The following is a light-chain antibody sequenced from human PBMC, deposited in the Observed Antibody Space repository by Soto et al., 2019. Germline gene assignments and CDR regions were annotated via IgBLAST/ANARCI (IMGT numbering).Light chain of an antibody. CDR3: SSYTSSSTPYV. CDR2: EVS. V-gene: IGLV2-14*01. CDR1: SSDVGGYNY. Sequence: QSALTQPASVSGSPGQSITISCTGTSSDVGGYNYISWYQQHPGKAPKLMIYEVSHRPSGVSNRFSGSKSGNTYSLTISWLQAEDEADYYCSSYTSSSTPYVFGTGTKLTFI. J-gene: IGLJ1*01.